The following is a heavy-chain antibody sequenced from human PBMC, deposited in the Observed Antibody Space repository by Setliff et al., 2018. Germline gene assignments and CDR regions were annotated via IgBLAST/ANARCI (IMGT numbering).Heavy chain of an antibody. J-gene: IGHJ3*02. CDR1: GFTFSSYA. CDR3: ARIAEYDTLDI. CDR2: ISSNGGRL. V-gene: IGHV3-64*01. Sequence: QTGGSLRLSCAASGFTFSSYAMHWVRQAPGKGLEFVSAISSNGGRLSYANSVKGRFTISRDVSTNTLYLQMGSLRVEDTAVYYCARIAEYDTLDIWGQGTMVTVSS.